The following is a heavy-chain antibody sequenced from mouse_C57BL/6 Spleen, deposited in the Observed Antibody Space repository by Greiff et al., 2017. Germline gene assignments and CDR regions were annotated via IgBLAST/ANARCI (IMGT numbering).Heavy chain of an antibody. J-gene: IGHJ2*01. V-gene: IGHV1-59*01. CDR2: IDPSDSYT. CDR3: ARWDGYDVGNY. D-gene: IGHD2-2*01. Sequence: QVQLQQPGAELVRPGTSVKLSCKASGYTFTSYWMHWVKQRPGQGLEWIGVIDPSDSYTNYNQKFKGKATLTVDTSSSTAYMQLSSLTSEDSAVYYCARWDGYDVGNYWGQGTTLTVSS. CDR1: GYTFTSYW.